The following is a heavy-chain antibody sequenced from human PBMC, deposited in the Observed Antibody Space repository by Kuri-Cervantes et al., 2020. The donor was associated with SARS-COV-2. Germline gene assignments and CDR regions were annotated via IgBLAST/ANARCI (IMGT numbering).Heavy chain of an antibody. CDR2: INGDGSTT. Sequence: GESLKISCAASGFTFSSYGMHWVRQAPGKGLVWVSRINGDGSTTSCADSVKGRFTISRDNAKNTLYLQMNSLRAEDTAVYYCAKDMDYWGQGTLVTVSS. CDR3: AKDMDY. V-gene: IGHV3-74*01. J-gene: IGHJ4*02. CDR1: GFTFSSYG.